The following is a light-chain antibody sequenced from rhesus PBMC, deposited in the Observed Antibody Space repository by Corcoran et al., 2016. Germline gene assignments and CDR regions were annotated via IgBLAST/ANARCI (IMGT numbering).Light chain of an antibody. CDR1: QSISSW. CDR3: LQYSSSPWT. J-gene: IGKJ1*01. CDR2: KAS. Sequence: DIQMTQSPSSLSASVGDTVTITCRASQSISSWLAWYQQKPGKAPKLLIYKASSLQSGVPSRFRGSGSRTDFTLTINSLQPEDFATYYCLQYSSSPWTFGQGTKVEIK. V-gene: IGKV1-22*01.